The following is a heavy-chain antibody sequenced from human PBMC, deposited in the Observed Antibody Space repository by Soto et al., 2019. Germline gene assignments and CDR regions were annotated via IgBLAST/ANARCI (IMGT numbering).Heavy chain of an antibody. J-gene: IGHJ6*02. V-gene: IGHV1-69*13. Sequence: SVKVSCKASGGTFSSYAISWVRQAPGQGLEWMGGIIPIFGTANYAQKFQGRVTITADESTSTAYMELSSLRSEDTAVYYCARDNEGLRFLELLYYGMDVWGQGTTVTVSS. D-gene: IGHD3-3*01. CDR3: ARDNEGLRFLELLYYGMDV. CDR1: GGTFSSYA. CDR2: IIPIFGTA.